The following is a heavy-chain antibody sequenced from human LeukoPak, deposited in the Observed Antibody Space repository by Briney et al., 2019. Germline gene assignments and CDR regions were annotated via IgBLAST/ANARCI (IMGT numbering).Heavy chain of an antibody. V-gene: IGHV1-46*01. D-gene: IGHD3-9*01. Sequence: GASVKVSCKASGYTFTSYYMHWVRQAPGQGLEWMEIINPSGGSTSYAQKFQGRVTMTRDTSTSTVYMELSSLRSEDTAVYYCARDGYDILTGLYYYYGMDVWGQGTTVTVSS. CDR2: INPSGGST. J-gene: IGHJ6*02. CDR1: GYTFTSYY. CDR3: ARDGYDILTGLYYYYGMDV.